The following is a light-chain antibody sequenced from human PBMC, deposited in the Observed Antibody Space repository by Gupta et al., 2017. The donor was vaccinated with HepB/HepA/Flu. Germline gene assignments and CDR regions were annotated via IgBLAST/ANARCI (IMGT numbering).Light chain of an antibody. CDR3: QQYGSSPWT. CDR2: GAS. Sequence: EIVLTQSPGTLSLSPGERATLSCRASQSVSSSYLAWYQQRTGQAPRLLIYGASSRATGISDRFSGSGSGTDFTLTISRLEPEDFGVYYCQQYGSSPWTFGQGTKVEIK. V-gene: IGKV3-20*01. CDR1: QSVSSSY. J-gene: IGKJ1*01.